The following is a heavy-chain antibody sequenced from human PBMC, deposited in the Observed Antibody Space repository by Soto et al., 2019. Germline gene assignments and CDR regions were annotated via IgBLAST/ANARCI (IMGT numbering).Heavy chain of an antibody. Sequence: QVQLVESGGGVVQPGRSLRLSCAASGFTFSSYGMYWVRQAPGKGLEWVAVISYDGSKKYYADSVKGRFTISRDNSKNTLYLQMDSLRDEDTAVYYCARGYTSGYPSNWFDPWGQGTLVTVSS. D-gene: IGHD3-3*01. CDR2: ISYDGSKK. CDR3: ARGYTSGYPSNWFDP. CDR1: GFTFSSYG. V-gene: IGHV3-30*03. J-gene: IGHJ5*02.